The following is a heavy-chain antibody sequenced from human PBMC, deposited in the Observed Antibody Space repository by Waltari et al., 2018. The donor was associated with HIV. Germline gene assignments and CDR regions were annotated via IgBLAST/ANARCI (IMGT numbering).Heavy chain of an antibody. CDR2: IYTSGGT. Sequence: QVQLQESGPGLVKPSQTLSLTCTVSGGSISSGSYYWSWIRQPAGKGLEWIGRIYTSGGTNYNPSLPGRVTVTVDTSKNQFSLGLSSVTAADTAVYYCARGYYYDSSGYYYHRPFDCWGQGTLVTVSS. V-gene: IGHV4-61*02. J-gene: IGHJ4*02. CDR3: ARGYYYDSSGYYYHRPFDC. CDR1: GGSISSGSYY. D-gene: IGHD3-22*01.